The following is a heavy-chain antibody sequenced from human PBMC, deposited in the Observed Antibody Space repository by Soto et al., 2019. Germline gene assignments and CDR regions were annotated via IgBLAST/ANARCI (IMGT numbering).Heavy chain of an antibody. D-gene: IGHD4-17*01. CDR3: VTSYTVPFDY. J-gene: IGHJ4*02. V-gene: IGHV3-23*01. CDR1: GFTFSTYA. Sequence: GGSLRLSCAASGFTFSTYAMGWVRQAPGKGLEWVSGISGGGGTTYYADSVKGRFTISRDNSKNTLYLQMSSLRAEDTAVYYCVTSYTVPFDYWGQGTLVTVSS. CDR2: ISGGGGTT.